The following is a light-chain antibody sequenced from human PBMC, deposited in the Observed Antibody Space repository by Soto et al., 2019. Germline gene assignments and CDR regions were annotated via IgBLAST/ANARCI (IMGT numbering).Light chain of an antibody. CDR1: NSDGGGYDY. Sequence: QSVLTQPASVSGSPGQSITISCTGTNSDGGGYDYVSWYQQHPGKAPKLMIYEVSHRPSGVSNRFSGSRSGNTASLTISGLQAEDEADYYCSSYTSSTTLGVFGGGTKLTVL. CDR3: SSYTSSTTLGV. J-gene: IGLJ3*02. CDR2: EVS. V-gene: IGLV2-14*01.